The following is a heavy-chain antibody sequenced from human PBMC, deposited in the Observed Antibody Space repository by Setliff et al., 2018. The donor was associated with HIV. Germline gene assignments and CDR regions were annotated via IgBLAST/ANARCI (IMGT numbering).Heavy chain of an antibody. CDR3: ARILVAAAGTGFDP. Sequence: SETLSLTCTVSGYSISNDYYWGWIRQPPGKGLEWIVSIYHSGRTFYNPSLSGRVTVSIATSKNQFSLKVSSVTAADTAVYYCARILVAAAGTGFDPWGQGILVTVSS. D-gene: IGHD6-13*01. CDR1: GYSISNDYY. V-gene: IGHV4-38-2*02. CDR2: IYHSGRT. J-gene: IGHJ5*02.